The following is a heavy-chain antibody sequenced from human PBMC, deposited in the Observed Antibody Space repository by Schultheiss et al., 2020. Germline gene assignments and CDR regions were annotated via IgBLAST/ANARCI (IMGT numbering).Heavy chain of an antibody. CDR2: MNPNSGNT. D-gene: IGHD2-8*01. J-gene: IGHJ4*02. CDR1: GYTFTSYD. Sequence: ASVKVSCKASGYTFTSYDINWVRQATGQGLEWMGWMNPNSGNTGYAQKLQGRVTMTTDTSTSTAYMELRSLRSDDTAVYYCARDRHSRMDVWGQGTLVTVSS. CDR3: ARDRHSRMDV. V-gene: IGHV1-8*01.